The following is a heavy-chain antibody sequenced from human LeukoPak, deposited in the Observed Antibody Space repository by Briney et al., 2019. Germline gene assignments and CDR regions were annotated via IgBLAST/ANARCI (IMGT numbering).Heavy chain of an antibody. Sequence: GGSLRLSCEASGFTFSSYAMHWFRQAPGKGLEYVSAINNNGGRTYYANSVKGRFTISRDNSRNTLYLQMGSLRAEDMAVYYCARVNYYDSSGFFDYWGQGTLVTVSS. CDR2: INNNGGRT. V-gene: IGHV3-64*01. CDR1: GFTFSSYA. CDR3: ARVNYYDSSGFFDY. J-gene: IGHJ4*02. D-gene: IGHD3-22*01.